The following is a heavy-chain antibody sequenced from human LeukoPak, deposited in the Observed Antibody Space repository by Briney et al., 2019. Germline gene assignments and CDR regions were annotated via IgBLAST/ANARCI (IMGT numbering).Heavy chain of an antibody. D-gene: IGHD6-19*01. Sequence: SQTLSLTCAISGDSVSSNSAAWNWIRQSPSRGLEWLGRTYYRSKWYNDYAVSVKSRITINPDTSKNQFSLQLNSVTPEDTAVYYCAREAFMTVAGTHVGIWGFDPWGQGTLVTVSS. CDR2: TYYRSKWYN. J-gene: IGHJ5*02. CDR3: AREAFMTVAGTHVGIWGFDP. V-gene: IGHV6-1*01. CDR1: GDSVSSNSAA.